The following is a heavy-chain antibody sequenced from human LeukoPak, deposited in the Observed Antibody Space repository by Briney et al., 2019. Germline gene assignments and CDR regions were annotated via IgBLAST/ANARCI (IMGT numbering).Heavy chain of an antibody. CDR2: MVYDGSHN. V-gene: IGHV3-30*04. CDR3: ARDTGPIPYYFDY. J-gene: IGHJ4*02. CDR1: GFTFSSYA. D-gene: IGHD2-21*01. Sequence: GGSLRLSCAASGFTFSSYAMHWVRQAPGKGLEWVAVMVYDGSHNYYADSVKGRFTVSRDNSKSTLYLHMNSLRAEDTALYYCARDTGPIPYYFDYWGQGTLVSVSS.